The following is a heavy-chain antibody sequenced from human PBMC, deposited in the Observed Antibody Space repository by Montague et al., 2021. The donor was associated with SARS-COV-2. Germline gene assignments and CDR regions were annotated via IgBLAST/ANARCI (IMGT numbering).Heavy chain of an antibody. V-gene: IGHV4-31*03. Sequence: TLSLTCTVSGGSVSSGGYYWSWIRQHPGKGLEWIGYIYYSWSTYYNPSLKSRVTISVDTSKNQFSLKLSSVTAADTAVYYCARDATITMIVVVIDAFDIWGQGTMVTVSS. CDR3: ARDATITMIVVVIDAFDI. D-gene: IGHD3-22*01. CDR1: GGSVSSGGYY. J-gene: IGHJ3*02. CDR2: IYYSWST.